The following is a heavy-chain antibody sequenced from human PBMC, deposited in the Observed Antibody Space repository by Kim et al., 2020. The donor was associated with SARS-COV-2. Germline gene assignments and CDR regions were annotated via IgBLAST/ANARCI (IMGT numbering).Heavy chain of an antibody. J-gene: IGHJ4*02. V-gene: IGHV4-34*01. D-gene: IGHD6-13*01. CDR3: ARYDTRSSSLDY. Sequence: TSNPSLKSRVTISVDTSKNQVSLKLSSVTAADTAVYYCARYDTRSSSLDYWGQGTLVTVSS.